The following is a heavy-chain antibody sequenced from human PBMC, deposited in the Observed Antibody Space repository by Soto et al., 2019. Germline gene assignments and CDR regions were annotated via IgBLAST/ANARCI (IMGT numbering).Heavy chain of an antibody. V-gene: IGHV1-69*13. J-gene: IGHJ6*02. CDR2: IIPIFGTA. D-gene: IGHD2-8*02. CDR1: GGTFSSYA. Sequence: SVKVSCKASGGTFSSYAISWARQAPGQGLEWMGGIIPIFGTANYAQKFQGRVTITADESTSTAYMELSSLRSEDTAVYYCARKRATGDYGMDVWGQGTTVTVSS. CDR3: ARKRATGDYGMDV.